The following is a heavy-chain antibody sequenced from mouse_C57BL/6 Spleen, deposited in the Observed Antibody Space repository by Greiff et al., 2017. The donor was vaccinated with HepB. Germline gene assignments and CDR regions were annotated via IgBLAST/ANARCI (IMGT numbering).Heavy chain of an antibody. CDR3: ARGSAIYYDYDGAMDY. J-gene: IGHJ4*01. Sequence: QVQLQQPGAELVRPGSSVKLSCKASGYTFTSYWMHWVKQRPIQGLEWIGNIDPSDSETHYNQKFKDKATLTVDKSSSTAYMQRSSLTSEDSAVYYCARGSAIYYDYDGAMDYWGQGTSVTVSS. CDR2: IDPSDSET. V-gene: IGHV1-52*01. CDR1: GYTFTSYW. D-gene: IGHD2-4*01.